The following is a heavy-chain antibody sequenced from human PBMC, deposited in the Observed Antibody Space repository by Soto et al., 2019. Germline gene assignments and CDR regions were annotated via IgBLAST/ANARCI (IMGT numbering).Heavy chain of an antibody. Sequence: ASVKVSCKASGYTFTGYYMHWVRQAPGQGLEWMGWINPNSGGTNYAQKFQGWVTMTRDTSISTAYMELSRLRSDDTAVYYCARSISPLDIVVVVAALDVFDIWGQGTMVTVSS. J-gene: IGHJ3*02. V-gene: IGHV1-2*04. CDR3: ARSISPLDIVVVVAALDVFDI. CDR2: INPNSGGT. CDR1: GYTFTGYY. D-gene: IGHD2-15*01.